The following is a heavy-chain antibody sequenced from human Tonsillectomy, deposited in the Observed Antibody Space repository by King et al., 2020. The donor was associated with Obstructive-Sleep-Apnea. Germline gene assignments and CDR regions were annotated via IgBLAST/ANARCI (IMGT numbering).Heavy chain of an antibody. CDR3: ARMVVTYYFDY. Sequence: QLQESGPGLVKPSETLSLTCTVSGGSISSSSYNWGCIRQPPGTGLEWIGSIYYSGSTSHNPSLKSRVTISVDTSKNQFSLKLSSVTAADTAVYYCARMVVTYYFDYWGQGTLVTVSS. CDR2: IYYSGST. V-gene: IGHV4-39*07. J-gene: IGHJ4*02. CDR1: GGSISSSSYN. D-gene: IGHD4-23*01.